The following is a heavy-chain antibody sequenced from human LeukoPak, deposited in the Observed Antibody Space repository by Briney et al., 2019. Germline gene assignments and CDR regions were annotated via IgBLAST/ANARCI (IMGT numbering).Heavy chain of an antibody. V-gene: IGHV4-4*02. Sequence: SGTLSLTCAVSGGSISSSYWWNWVRQAPGKGLEWIGQIHHSGGINYDPSLKSRVTISVDKSKNQFSLNLSSVTAADTAAYYCATNVGKIFDHWSQGTLVTVSS. CDR2: IHHSGGI. CDR3: ATNVGKIFDH. J-gene: IGHJ4*02. D-gene: IGHD7-27*01. CDR1: GGSISSSYW.